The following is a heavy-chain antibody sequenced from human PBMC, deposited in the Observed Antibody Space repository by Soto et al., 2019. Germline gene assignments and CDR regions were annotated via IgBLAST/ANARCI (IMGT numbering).Heavy chain of an antibody. CDR3: ARGPYYYGSGIVKVYYYYYGMDV. CDR1: GYTFTSYR. Sequence: ASVKVSCKASGYTFTSYRISWVRQAPGQGLEWMGWISAYNGNTNYAQKLQGRVTMTTDTSTSTAYMELRSLRSDDTAVYYCARGPYYYGSGIVKVYYYYYGMDVWGQGTTVTVSS. D-gene: IGHD3-10*01. J-gene: IGHJ6*02. V-gene: IGHV1-18*01. CDR2: ISAYNGNT.